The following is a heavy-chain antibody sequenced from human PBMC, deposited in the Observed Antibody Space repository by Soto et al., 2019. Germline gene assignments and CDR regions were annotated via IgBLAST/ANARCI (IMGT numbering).Heavy chain of an antibody. J-gene: IGHJ6*01. CDR2: ISGTGIMT. CDR1: GFNFGRYA. Sequence: EVQLLESGGGLVQPGGSLRLSCAASGFNFGRYAMSWVRQAPGKGLERVSTISGTGIMTYYADSVKGRFTISRDTSKNTLFLDLYSVKVDDTAVYYCGEVGYDGSGDYQRDFCDSGLDVWGQGATGSVSS. D-gene: IGHD3-22*01. CDR3: GEVGYDGSGDYQRDFCDSGLDV. V-gene: IGHV3-23*01.